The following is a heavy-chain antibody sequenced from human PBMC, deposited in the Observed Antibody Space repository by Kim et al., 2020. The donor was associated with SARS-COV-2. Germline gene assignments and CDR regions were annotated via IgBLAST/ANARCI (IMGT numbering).Heavy chain of an antibody. J-gene: IGHJ5*02. V-gene: IGHV4-59*08. Sequence: SRVTISVDTSKNQFSLKLSSVTAADTAVYYCARLSHQSGWYHLVDNWFDPWGQGTLVTVSS. D-gene: IGHD6-19*01. CDR3: ARLSHQSGWYHLVDNWFDP.